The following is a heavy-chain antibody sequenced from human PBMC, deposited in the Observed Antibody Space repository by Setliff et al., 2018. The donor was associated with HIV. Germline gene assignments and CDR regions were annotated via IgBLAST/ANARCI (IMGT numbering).Heavy chain of an antibody. J-gene: IGHJ4*02. D-gene: IGHD4-17*01. CDR1: GFAFSSHA. V-gene: IGHV3-23*01. Sequence: GGSLRLSCAASGFAFSSHAMNWVRQAPGKGLEWVSAISGSGVSTYSADSVRGRFTISRDNSKNTLYLQLTSLRAEDTAVYYCATSPAAVTPRYFDFWGQGTLVTVSS. CDR3: ATSPAAVTPRYFDF. CDR2: ISGSGVST.